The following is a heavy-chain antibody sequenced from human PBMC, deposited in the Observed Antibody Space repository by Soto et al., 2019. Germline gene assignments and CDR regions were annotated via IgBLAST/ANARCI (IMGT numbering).Heavy chain of an antibody. CDR1: GFPFDSNA. CDR2: LSGGGASK. Sequence: GGALRLSCVASGFPFDSNAMKWIRQAPGKELERVPVLSGGGASKYYADSVKVLCTVSRDNSKSTRYPQMNRLSAEDTGVYYCAKDRFVYDVGIVPAATLIGIAVWGQGTTGTFSS. V-gene: IGHV3-23*01. CDR3: AKDRFVYDVGIVPAATLIGIAV. D-gene: IGHD2-2*01. J-gene: IGHJ6*02.